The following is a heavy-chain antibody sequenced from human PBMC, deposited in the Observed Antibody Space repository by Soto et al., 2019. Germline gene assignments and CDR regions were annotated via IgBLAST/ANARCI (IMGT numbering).Heavy chain of an antibody. V-gene: IGHV3-30-3*01. CDR1: GFTFSSYA. CDR2: ISYDGSNK. D-gene: IGHD6-19*01. CDR3: ARDGEKWLSYYYYYGMDV. J-gene: IGHJ6*02. Sequence: PGGSLRLSCAASGFTFSSYAMHWVRQAPGMGLEWVAVISYDGSNKYYADSVKGRFTISRDNSKNTLYLQMNSLRAEDTAVYYCARDGEKWLSYYYYYGMDVWGQGTTVTVSS.